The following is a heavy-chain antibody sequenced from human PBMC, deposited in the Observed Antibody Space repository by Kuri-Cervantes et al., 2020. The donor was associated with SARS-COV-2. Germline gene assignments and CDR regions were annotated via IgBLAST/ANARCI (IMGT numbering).Heavy chain of an antibody. D-gene: IGHD3-22*01. Sequence: FSAYGGSFNGYYWNWNHQPPGKGLEWIGQITDIGGTTNSPSFKGRVTISADTSKSHFSLTLKSVTAADSGVYYCASRRGFYDGLDVWGQGITVTVSS. V-gene: IGHV4-34*01. J-gene: IGHJ6*02. CDR3: ASRRGFYDGLDV. CDR2: ITDIGGT. CDR1: GGSFNGYY.